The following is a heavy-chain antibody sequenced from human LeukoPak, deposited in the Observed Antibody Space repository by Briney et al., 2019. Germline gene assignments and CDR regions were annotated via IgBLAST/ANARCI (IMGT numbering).Heavy chain of an antibody. CDR3: ARYVWGSYPTFEDP. Sequence: SETLSLTCTVSGGSISSGDYYWSWIRQPPGKGLEWIGYIYYSGSTYYNPSLKSRVTISVDTSKNQFSLKLTSVTAADAAVYYCARYVWGSYPTFEDPWGQGTLVTVSS. CDR2: IYYSGST. CDR1: GGSISSGDYY. V-gene: IGHV4-61*08. D-gene: IGHD3-16*02. J-gene: IGHJ5*02.